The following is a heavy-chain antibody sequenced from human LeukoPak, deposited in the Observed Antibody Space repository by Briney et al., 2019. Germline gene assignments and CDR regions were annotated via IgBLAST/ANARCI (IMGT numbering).Heavy chain of an antibody. CDR1: GGSISSYY. D-gene: IGHD4-17*01. V-gene: IGHV4-59*01. CDR3: ASARMTTVTEFDY. J-gene: IGHJ4*02. Sequence: PSETLSLTCTVSGGSISSYYWSWIRQPPGKGLEWIGYIYYSGSTNYNPSLKSRVTISVDTSKNQFSLKLRSVTAADTAVYYCASARMTTVTEFDYWGQGTLATVSS. CDR2: IYYSGST.